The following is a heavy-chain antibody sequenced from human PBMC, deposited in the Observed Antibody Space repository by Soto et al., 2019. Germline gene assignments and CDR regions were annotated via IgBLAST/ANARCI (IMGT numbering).Heavy chain of an antibody. D-gene: IGHD6-19*01. CDR2: ISAYNGNT. CDR3: ARESLTQWLVRGGWFDP. CDR1: GYTFTSYG. J-gene: IGHJ5*02. V-gene: IGHV1-18*01. Sequence: ASVKVSCKASGYTFTSYGISWVRQAPGQGLEWMGWISAYNGNTNYAQKLQGRVTMTTDTSTSTAYMELRSLRSDDTAVYYCARESLTQWLVRGGWFDPWGQGTLVTVSS.